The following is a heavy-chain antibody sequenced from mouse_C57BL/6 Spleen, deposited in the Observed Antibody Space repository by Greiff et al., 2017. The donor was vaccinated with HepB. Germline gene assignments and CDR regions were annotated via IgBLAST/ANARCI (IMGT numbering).Heavy chain of an antibody. V-gene: IGHV5-4*01. CDR2: ISDGGSYT. CDR1: GFTFSSYA. Sequence: DVQLQESGGGLVKPGGSLKLSCAASGFTFSSYAMSWVRQTPEKRLEWVATISDGGSYTYYPDNVKGRFTISRDNAKNNLYLQMSHLKSEDTAMYYCARDGDSNPFDYWGQGTTLTVSS. CDR3: ARDGDSNPFDY. D-gene: IGHD2-5*01. J-gene: IGHJ2*01.